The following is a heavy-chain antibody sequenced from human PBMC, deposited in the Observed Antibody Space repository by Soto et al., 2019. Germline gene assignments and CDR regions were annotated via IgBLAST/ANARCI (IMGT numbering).Heavy chain of an antibody. CDR1: GFSFSSYT. J-gene: IGHJ5*01. CDR2: ITNRGTHT. Sequence: EVQLVESGGGLVKPGESLRLSCAASGFSFSSYTMNWVRQAPGKGLQWVSSITNRGTHTYSADSVKGRFTISRGNDKNSLYLQMNNLRAEDTGIYYCARAREVAWFDSWGLGTLVTVTS. CDR3: ARAREVAWFDS. D-gene: IGHD2-15*01. V-gene: IGHV3-21*06.